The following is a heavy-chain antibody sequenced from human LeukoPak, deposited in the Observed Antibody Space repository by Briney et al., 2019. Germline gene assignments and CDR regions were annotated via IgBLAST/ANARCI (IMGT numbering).Heavy chain of an antibody. Sequence: GESLRLSCAASGFTVSSNYMSWVRQAPGKGPEWVSVIYSGGSTYYADSVKGRFTISRDNSKNTLYLQMNSLRAGDTAVYYCARGEDYADYFDYWGRGTLVTVSS. V-gene: IGHV3-53*01. CDR3: ARGEDYADYFDY. CDR1: GFTVSSNY. J-gene: IGHJ4*02. D-gene: IGHD4-17*01. CDR2: IYSGGST.